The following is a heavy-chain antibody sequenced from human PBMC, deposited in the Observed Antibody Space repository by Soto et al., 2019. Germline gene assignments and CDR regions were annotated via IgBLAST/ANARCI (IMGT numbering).Heavy chain of an antibody. CDR2: ISGSGGSP. CDR3: ARLRDNWYFDL. J-gene: IGHJ2*01. CDR1: GFTFSSYA. Sequence: EVQLLESGGGLVQPGGSLRLSCAASGFTFSSYAMRWARQAPGKGLEWVSSISGSGGSPYYADSVKGRFTISRDNSKNTLSLQMNSLRAEDTAVYYCARLRDNWYFDLWGRGTLVTVSS. V-gene: IGHV3-23*01. D-gene: IGHD3-22*01.